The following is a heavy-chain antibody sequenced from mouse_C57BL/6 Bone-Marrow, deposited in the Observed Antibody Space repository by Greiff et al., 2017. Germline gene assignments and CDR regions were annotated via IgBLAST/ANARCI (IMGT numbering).Heavy chain of an antibody. CDR2: IDIGNGYT. Sequence: EVQLQQSGAELVRPGSSVKMSCKTSGYTFTSYGINWVKQRPGQGLEWIGYIDIGNGYTEYHEKFKGKATLTTDTYSSTAYMQLSSLTSEDSAIDFCASPFYYYGSSYYARDYWGQGTSVTVSS. J-gene: IGHJ4*01. V-gene: IGHV1-58*01. D-gene: IGHD1-1*01. CDR1: GYTFTSYG. CDR3: ASPFYYYGSSYYARDY.